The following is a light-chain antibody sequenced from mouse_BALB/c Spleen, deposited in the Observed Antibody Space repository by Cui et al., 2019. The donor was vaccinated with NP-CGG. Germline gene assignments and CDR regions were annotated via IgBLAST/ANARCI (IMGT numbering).Light chain of an antibody. CDR2: GTN. Sequence: QAVVTHESGLTPCLGETVTLTCRSSTGAVTTSNYANWVQEKPDHLFTGLIGGTNNRAPGVPARFSGSLIGDKAALTITGAQTEDEAIYFCALWYSNHWVFGGGTKLTVL. V-gene: IGLV1*01. J-gene: IGLJ1*01. CDR3: ALWYSNHWV. CDR1: TGAVTTSNY.